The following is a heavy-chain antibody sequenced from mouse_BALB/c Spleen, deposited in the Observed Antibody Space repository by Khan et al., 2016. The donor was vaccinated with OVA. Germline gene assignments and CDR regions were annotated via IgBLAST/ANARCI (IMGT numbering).Heavy chain of an antibody. CDR1: GFSLTNYG. D-gene: IGHD2-10*01. J-gene: IGHJ4*01. CDR2: IWSDGST. Sequence: VKLLESGPGLVAPSQSLSITCTISGFSLTNYGVHWVRQPPGKGLEWLVVIWSDGSTTYNSALKSRLSISKDNSKSQVFLKMNSLQTDDTVMYYCARQPYYHYYIMDYWGRGTSVTVSS. CDR3: ARQPYYHYYIMDY. V-gene: IGHV2-6-1*01.